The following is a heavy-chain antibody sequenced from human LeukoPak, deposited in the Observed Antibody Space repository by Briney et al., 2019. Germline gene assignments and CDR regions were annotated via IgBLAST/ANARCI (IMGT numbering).Heavy chain of an antibody. J-gene: IGHJ4*02. D-gene: IGHD3-22*01. CDR1: GGTFSSYA. CDR3: ARDYDSSGKSFDY. Sequence: SSVKVSCKASGGTFSSYAISWVRQAPGQGLEWMGWINPNSGGTNYAQKFRGRVTMTRDTSISTAYMELSRLRSDDTAVYYCARDYDSSGKSFDYWGQGTLVTVSS. V-gene: IGHV1-2*02. CDR2: INPNSGGT.